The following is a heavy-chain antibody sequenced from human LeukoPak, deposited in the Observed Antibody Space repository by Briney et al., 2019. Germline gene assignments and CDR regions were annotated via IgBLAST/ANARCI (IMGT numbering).Heavy chain of an antibody. J-gene: IGHJ6*02. CDR3: ARDLTYSYDSGSSRGHYYFYGMDV. Sequence: GGSLRLSCAASGFTFSKYWLHWVRQAPGKGLVWVSRINTDGSNTTYADSVKGRFTISRDNVKNTLYLQMNSLRADDMAVYYCARDLTYSYDSGSSRGHYYFYGMDVWGHGTTVTVSS. CDR2: INTDGSNT. V-gene: IGHV3-74*01. CDR1: GFTFSKYW. D-gene: IGHD3-10*01.